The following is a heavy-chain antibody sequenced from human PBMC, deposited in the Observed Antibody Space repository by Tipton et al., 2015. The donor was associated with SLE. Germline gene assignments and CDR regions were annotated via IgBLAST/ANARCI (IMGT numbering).Heavy chain of an antibody. CDR3: AKREAGSAFDI. J-gene: IGHJ3*02. V-gene: IGHV3-66*02. Sequence: SLRLSCAASGFTVSSNYMSWVRQAPGKGLEWVSVIYSGGSTYYADSVKGRFTISRDNSKNTLYLQMNSLRAEDTAVYYCAKREAGSAFDIWGQGTMVTVSS. CDR1: GFTVSSNY. D-gene: IGHD1-26*01. CDR2: IYSGGST.